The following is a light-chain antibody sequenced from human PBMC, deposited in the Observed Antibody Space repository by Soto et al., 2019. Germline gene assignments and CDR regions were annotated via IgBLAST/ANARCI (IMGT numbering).Light chain of an antibody. CDR3: HQYAVSPLT. Sequence: EIVLTQSPGTLSLSPGESATLSCRASQSVGRNYLAWFQHKPDQAPRLLIYDASNRATGVPHRFSGSGSGTDFTLSVTRLEPEDFAVYYCHQYAVSPLTFGGGTTVEIK. J-gene: IGKJ4*01. V-gene: IGKV3-20*01. CDR1: QSVGRNY. CDR2: DAS.